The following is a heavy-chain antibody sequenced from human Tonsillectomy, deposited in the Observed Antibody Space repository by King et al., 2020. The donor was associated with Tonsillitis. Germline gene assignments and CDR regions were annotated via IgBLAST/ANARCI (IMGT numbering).Heavy chain of an antibody. CDR2: ISYRGST. Sequence: QLQESGPGLVKPSETLSLTCTVSGGSISSSSYYWGWIRQPPGKGLEWIGSISYRGSTYYNPSLTSRVTISVDTSKNQFSLKLSSVTAADTAVYFCASRPNPVWEVPFDYWGQGTLVTVSS. V-gene: IGHV4-39*01. D-gene: IGHD3-16*01. J-gene: IGHJ4*02. CDR3: ASRPNPVWEVPFDY. CDR1: GGSISSSSYY.